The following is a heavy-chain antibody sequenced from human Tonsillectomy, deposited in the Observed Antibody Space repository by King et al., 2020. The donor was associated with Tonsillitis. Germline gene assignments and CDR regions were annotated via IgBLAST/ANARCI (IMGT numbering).Heavy chain of an antibody. D-gene: IGHD4-23*01. J-gene: IGHJ4*02. CDR1: GFTFSSYT. Sequence: VQLVESGGGLVKPGGSLRLSCAASGFTFSSYTMNWVRQAPGKGLEWVSSISSSSSYIYYADSVKGRFTISRDNAKNSLYLQMNSLRAEDTAVYYCARMEVQTTVLMNYWGQGTLVTVSS. CDR3: ARMEVQTTVLMNY. V-gene: IGHV3-21*01. CDR2: ISSSSSYI.